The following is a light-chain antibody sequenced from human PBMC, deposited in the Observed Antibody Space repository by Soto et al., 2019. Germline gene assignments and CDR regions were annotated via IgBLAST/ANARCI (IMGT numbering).Light chain of an antibody. J-gene: IGLJ2*01. CDR1: SSNIGSNS. CDR2: SSN. V-gene: IGLV1-44*01. CDR3: AEWDDSLNGVV. Sequence: QSVLTQPPSASGTPGQRVTISCSGSSSNIGSNSVNWYQQLPGTAPKLLMYSSNQRPSGVPDRFSGYKSGTSASLAISGLQAEDEADYYCAEWDDSLNGVVFGGGTQLTVL.